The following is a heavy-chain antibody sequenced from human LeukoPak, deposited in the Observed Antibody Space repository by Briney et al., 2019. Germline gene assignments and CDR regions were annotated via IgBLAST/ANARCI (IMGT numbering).Heavy chain of an antibody. CDR1: GFTFSSYW. J-gene: IGHJ4*02. CDR2: INHDGSEK. V-gene: IGHV3-7*01. Sequence: GGSLRLSCAASGFTFSSYWMSWVRQAPGKGLEWVAHINHDGSEKYYVDSVKGRFTISRDNAKDSPYLQRNSLRAQDTAVYYCARANSLGYWGEGTLVTVPS. CDR3: ARANSLGY. D-gene: IGHD2/OR15-2a*01.